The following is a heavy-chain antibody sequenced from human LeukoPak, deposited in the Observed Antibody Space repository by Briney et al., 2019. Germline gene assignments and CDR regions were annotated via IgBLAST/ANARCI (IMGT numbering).Heavy chain of an antibody. J-gene: IGHJ6*02. CDR3: ARVLYRQWLVQYSEYGMDV. D-gene: IGHD6-19*01. CDR1: GFTFSSYW. CDR2: INSDGSST. Sequence: GGSLRLSCAASGFTFSSYWMHWVRQAPGKGLVWVSRINSDGSSTSYADSVKGRFTITRDNAKNTLYLQMNSLRAEDTAVYYCARVLYRQWLVQYSEYGMDVWGQGTTVTVSS. V-gene: IGHV3-74*01.